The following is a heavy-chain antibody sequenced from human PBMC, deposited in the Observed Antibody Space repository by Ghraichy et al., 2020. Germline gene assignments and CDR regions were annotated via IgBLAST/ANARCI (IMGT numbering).Heavy chain of an antibody. V-gene: IGHV4-34*01. J-gene: IGHJ2*01. CDR1: GGSFSGYY. D-gene: IGHD6-13*01. CDR2: INHSGST. CDR3: ARGVSQLVWRTLNYWYFDL. Sequence: SETLSLTCAVYGGSFSGYYWSWIRQPPGKGLEWIGEINHSGSTNYNPSLKSRVTISVDTSKNQFSLKLSSVTAADTAVYYCARGVSQLVWRTLNYWYFDLWGRGTLVTVSS.